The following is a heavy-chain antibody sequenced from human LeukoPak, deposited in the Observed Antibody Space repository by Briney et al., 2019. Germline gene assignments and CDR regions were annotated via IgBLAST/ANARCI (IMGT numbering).Heavy chain of an antibody. J-gene: IGHJ4*02. CDR2: ISTKTDGGTT. CDR3: IKSSGDWH. D-gene: IGHD2-21*02. CDR1: GFTFGNAW. V-gene: IGHV3-15*01. Sequence: GGSLRLSCTTSGFTFGNAWMSWVRQAPGKGLEWVGRISTKTDGGTTDYAAPVKGRFTISRDDSKNTLYLQMNSLKTEDTAVYYCIKSSGDWHWGQGTLVTVSS.